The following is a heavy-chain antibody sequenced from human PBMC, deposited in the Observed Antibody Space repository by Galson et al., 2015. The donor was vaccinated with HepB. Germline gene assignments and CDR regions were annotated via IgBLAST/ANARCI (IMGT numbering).Heavy chain of an antibody. CDR3: ARVPGDFSYYDSSGYYSDDAFDI. Sequence: SLRLSCAASGFTFSNYAMHWVRQAPGKGLEWVAVISYDGRNKYYADSVKGRFTISRDKSKYTLYLQMNTLRADDTAVYYCARVPGDFSYYDSSGYYSDDAFDIWGQGTMVTVSS. V-gene: IGHV3-30*04. D-gene: IGHD3-22*01. CDR1: GFTFSNYA. J-gene: IGHJ3*02. CDR2: ISYDGRNK.